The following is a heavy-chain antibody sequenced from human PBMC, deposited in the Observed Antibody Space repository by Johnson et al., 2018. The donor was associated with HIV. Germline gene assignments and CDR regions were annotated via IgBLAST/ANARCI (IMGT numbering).Heavy chain of an antibody. Sequence: EVQLVESGGGLVQPGRSLRLSCTASGFTFGDYAMSWVRQAPGKGLEWVGCIRSKAYGGKTEYAATVKGRFTISSADSKSIAYLQMNSLKTEDTAVYYCTRCRGARSSGCPTNAFDIWGQGAMGTVSS. V-gene: IGHV3-49*04. CDR1: GFTFGDYA. D-gene: IGHD3-22*01. CDR2: IRSKAYGGKT. CDR3: TRCRGARSSGCPTNAFDI. J-gene: IGHJ3*02.